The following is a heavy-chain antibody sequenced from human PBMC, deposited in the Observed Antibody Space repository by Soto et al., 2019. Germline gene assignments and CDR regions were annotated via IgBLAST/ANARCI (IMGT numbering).Heavy chain of an antibody. CDR2: ISSDGSNK. Sequence: QVQLVESGGGVVQPGRSLSLSCAASGFTFRNYVMHWVRQAPGKGLEWVAVISSDGSNKYYADSVKGRFTISRDNSKNTLYLQMNSLRIEDTAVYYCTKDRATLRNYWGQGTLVTVSS. CDR3: TKDRATLRNY. CDR1: GFTFRNYV. D-gene: IGHD5-12*01. J-gene: IGHJ4*02. V-gene: IGHV3-30*18.